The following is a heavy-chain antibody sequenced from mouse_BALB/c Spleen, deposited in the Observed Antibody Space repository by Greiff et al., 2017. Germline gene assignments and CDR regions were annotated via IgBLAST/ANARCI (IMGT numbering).Heavy chain of an antibody. Sequence: VQLQQSGAELVRPWALVKLSCKASGFNIKDYYMHWVKQRPEQGLEWIGWIDPENGNTIYDPKFQGKASITADTSSNTACLQLSSLTSEDTAVDYCARLVLYYYAMDDWGQGTSVTVSA. V-gene: IGHV14-1*02. D-gene: IGHD1-1*01. J-gene: IGHJ4*01. CDR2: IDPENGNT. CDR3: ARLVLYYYAMDD. CDR1: GFNIKDYY.